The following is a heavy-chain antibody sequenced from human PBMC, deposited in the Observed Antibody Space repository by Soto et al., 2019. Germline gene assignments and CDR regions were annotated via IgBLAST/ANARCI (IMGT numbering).Heavy chain of an antibody. CDR2: IIPIFGTA. CDR1: GGTFSSYA. D-gene: IGHD2-15*01. J-gene: IGHJ6*02. CDR3: ARKSVVAATSYYYYGMDV. Sequence: QVQLVQSGAEVKKPGSSVKVSCKASGGTFSSYAISWVRQAPGRGLEWMGGIIPIFGTANYAQKFQGRVTITADESTSTAYMELSSLRSEDTAVYYCARKSVVAATSYYYYGMDVWGQGTTVTVSS. V-gene: IGHV1-69*01.